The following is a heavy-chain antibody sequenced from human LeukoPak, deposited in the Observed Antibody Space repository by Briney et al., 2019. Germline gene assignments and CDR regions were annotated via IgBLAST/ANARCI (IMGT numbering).Heavy chain of an antibody. Sequence: GGSLRLSCAASGFTFNTYGMHWVRQAPGKGQEWGAVISYDGSNEYYADSVKGRFTISRDNSKNTQYLQMNSLRAEDTAVYYCAKDLSIHYDSRGFDPWGQGTLVTVSS. J-gene: IGHJ5*02. CDR3: AKDLSIHYDSRGFDP. CDR1: GFTFNTYG. V-gene: IGHV3-30*18. CDR2: ISYDGSNE. D-gene: IGHD3-22*01.